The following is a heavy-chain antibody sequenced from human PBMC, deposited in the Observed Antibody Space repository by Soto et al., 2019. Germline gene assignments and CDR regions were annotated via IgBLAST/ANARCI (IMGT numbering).Heavy chain of an antibody. V-gene: IGHV3-9*01. CDR2: ISWNSGSI. J-gene: IGHJ4*02. D-gene: IGHD2-15*01. CDR3: AKDSCSGSSCYLDY. CDR1: GFTFDDYA. Sequence: EVQLVESGGGLVQPGRSLRLSCAASGFTFDDYAMHWVRQAPGKGLEWVSGISWNSGSIGYADSVKGRFTISRDNAKNSLYLQMNSLRAEDTALYYCAKDSCSGSSCYLDYWGQGTLVTVSS.